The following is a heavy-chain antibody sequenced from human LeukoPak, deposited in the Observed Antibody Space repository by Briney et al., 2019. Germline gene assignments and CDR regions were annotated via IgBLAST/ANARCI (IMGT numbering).Heavy chain of an antibody. J-gene: IGHJ4*02. Sequence: GGSQRLSCAASGFTFSSYWMHWVRQAPGKGLVWVPRINSDGSSTSYADSVKGRFTISRDNAKNTLYLQMNSLRAEDTAVYYCARQADYDFWSGYFEYLGYWGQGTLVTVSS. CDR3: ARQADYDFWSGYFEYLGY. V-gene: IGHV3-74*01. CDR1: GFTFSSYW. CDR2: INSDGSST. D-gene: IGHD3-3*01.